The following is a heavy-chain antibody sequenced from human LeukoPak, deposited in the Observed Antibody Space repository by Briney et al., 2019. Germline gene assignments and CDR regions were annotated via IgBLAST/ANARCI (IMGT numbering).Heavy chain of an antibody. CDR1: GGSFSGYS. J-gene: IGHJ4*02. CDR3: ASTYYDTGGFSPFDY. V-gene: IGHV4-34*01. Sequence: PSETLSPTCAVYGGSFSGYSWNWIRQSPEKGLEWIGEINDSGSTNYNPSLKGRVTMSIDTSKNQFSLKLNSVVAADTAVYYCASTYYDTGGFSPFDYWGQGTPVTVSS. CDR2: INDSGST. D-gene: IGHD3-22*01.